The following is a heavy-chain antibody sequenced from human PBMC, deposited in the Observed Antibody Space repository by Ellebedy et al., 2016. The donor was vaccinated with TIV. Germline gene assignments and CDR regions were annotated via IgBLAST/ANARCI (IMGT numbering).Heavy chain of an antibody. CDR2: IYHSGST. J-gene: IGHJ6*02. Sequence: SETLSLXCAVSGGSISSGGYSWSWIRQPPGKGLEWIGYIYHSGSTYYNPSLKSRVTISVDRSKNQFSLKLSSVTAADTAVYYCARARSEVEGSYYNELYYYYGMDVWGQGTTVTVSS. V-gene: IGHV4-30-2*01. CDR3: ARARSEVEGSYYNELYYYYGMDV. CDR1: GGSISSGGYS. D-gene: IGHD3-10*01.